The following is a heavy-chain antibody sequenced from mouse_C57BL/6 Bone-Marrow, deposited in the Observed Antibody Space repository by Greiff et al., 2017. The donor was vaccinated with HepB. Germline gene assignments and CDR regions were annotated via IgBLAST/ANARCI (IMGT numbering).Heavy chain of an antibody. Sequence: VKLQQSGAELARPGASVKLSCKASGYTFTSYGISWVKQRTGQGLEWIGEIYPRSGNTYYNEKFKGKATLNADKSSSTAYMELRSLTSEDSAVYFCARERGYGPFAYWGQGTLVTVSA. CDR2: IYPRSGNT. CDR1: GYTFTSYG. V-gene: IGHV1-81*01. CDR3: ARERGYGPFAY. J-gene: IGHJ3*01. D-gene: IGHD2-2*01.